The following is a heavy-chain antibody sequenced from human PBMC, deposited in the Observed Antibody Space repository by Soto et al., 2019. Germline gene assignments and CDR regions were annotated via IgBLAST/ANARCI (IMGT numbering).Heavy chain of an antibody. J-gene: IGHJ5*02. D-gene: IGHD3-3*01. CDR1: GYTFTSYA. V-gene: IGHV1-3*01. Sequence: ASVKVSCKASGYTFTSYAMHWVRQAPGQRLEWMGWINAGNGNTKYSQKFQGRVTITRDTSASTAYMELSSLRSEDTAVYYCARVTIFGVSPGYNWFDHWGQGTLVTVSS. CDR3: ARVTIFGVSPGYNWFDH. CDR2: INAGNGNT.